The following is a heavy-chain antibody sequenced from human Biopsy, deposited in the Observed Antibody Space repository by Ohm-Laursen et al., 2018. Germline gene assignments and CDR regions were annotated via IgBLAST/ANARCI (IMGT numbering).Heavy chain of an antibody. CDR1: GDTFNTYG. CDR3: ARGGSGSGYYGMDV. D-gene: IGHD3-10*01. CDR2: IIPIVDIV. V-gene: IGHV1-69*04. Sequence: SVTLSCNASGDTFNTYGIFWVRQAPGQGLEWMGRIIPIVDIVNYAQRFQGRVTMTADKSTSTAYLDLGSLISEDAAVYYCARGGSGSGYYGMDVWGQGTTVTVSS. J-gene: IGHJ6*02.